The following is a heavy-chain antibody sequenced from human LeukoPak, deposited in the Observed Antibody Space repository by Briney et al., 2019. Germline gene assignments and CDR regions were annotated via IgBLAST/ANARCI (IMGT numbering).Heavy chain of an antibody. V-gene: IGHV3-30*02. CDR1: GFTFSSYG. D-gene: IGHD5-24*01. J-gene: IGHJ4*02. Sequence: GGSLRLSCAASGFTFSSYGMHWVRQAPGKGLEWVAFIRYDGSNKCYADSVKGRFTISRDNAKNSLYLQMNSLRAEDTAVYYCARRQAVEMATISWSETSPFYYFGYWGQGTLVTVSS. CDR3: ARRQAVEMATISWSETSPFYYFGY. CDR2: IRYDGSNK.